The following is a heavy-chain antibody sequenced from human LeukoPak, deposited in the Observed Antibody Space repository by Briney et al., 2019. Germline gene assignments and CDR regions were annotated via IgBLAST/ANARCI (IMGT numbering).Heavy chain of an antibody. J-gene: IGHJ4*02. V-gene: IGHV3-23*01. D-gene: IGHD4-11*01. CDR2: ISNSGGST. CDR3: ARHSPYSQGYFDS. Sequence: GGSLRLSCEVSGFSLSTYAMSWVRQAPGKALEWVSAISNSGGSTYYTDSGKGRFTISRDTSTNTLFLQMDTLRAEDTAVYFCARHSPYSQGYFDSWGQGTLVTVSS. CDR1: GFSLSTYA.